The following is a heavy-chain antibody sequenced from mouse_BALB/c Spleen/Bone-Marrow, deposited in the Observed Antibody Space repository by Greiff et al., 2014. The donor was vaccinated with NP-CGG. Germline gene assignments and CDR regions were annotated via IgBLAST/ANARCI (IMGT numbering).Heavy chain of an antibody. CDR1: GFNIKDYY. Sequence: VQLQQSGAELVRSGASVKLSCTASGFNIKDYYMHWVKQRPERGLEWIGWIDPENGDTEYAPKFLGKATMTADTSSNTAYLQLSSLTSEDAAVYYCNGNYYAMDYWGQGTSVTVSS. V-gene: IGHV14-4*02. D-gene: IGHD2-1*01. CDR2: IDPENGDT. J-gene: IGHJ4*01. CDR3: NGNYYAMDY.